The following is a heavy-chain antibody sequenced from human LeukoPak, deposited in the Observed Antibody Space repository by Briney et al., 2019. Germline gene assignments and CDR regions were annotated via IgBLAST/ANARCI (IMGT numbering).Heavy chain of an antibody. V-gene: IGHV3-21*01. Sequence: GGSQRLSCAASGFTFSSYSMNWVRQAPGKGLEWVSSISSSSSYIYYADSVKGRFTISRDNAKNSLYLQMNSLRAEDTAVYYCARGGSTSFNWFDPWGQGTLVTVSS. CDR2: ISSSSSYI. J-gene: IGHJ5*02. D-gene: IGHD2-2*01. CDR1: GFTFSSYS. CDR3: ARGGSTSFNWFDP.